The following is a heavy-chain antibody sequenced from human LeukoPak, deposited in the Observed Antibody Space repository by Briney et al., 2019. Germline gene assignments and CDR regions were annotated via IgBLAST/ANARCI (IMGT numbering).Heavy chain of an antibody. J-gene: IGHJ6*02. D-gene: IGHD2-2*01. Sequence: AGGSLRLSCAASGFTFSDYYMSRLRQAPGKGLEWVSHISISGSTIYYADSVKGRFTISRDNAKNSLYLQMNSLRAEDTAVYYCARDDGYCSSTSCYRYYYYGMDVWGQGTTVTVSS. CDR3: ARDDGYCSSTSCYRYYYYGMDV. CDR2: ISISGSTI. CDR1: GFTFSDYY. V-gene: IGHV3-11*01.